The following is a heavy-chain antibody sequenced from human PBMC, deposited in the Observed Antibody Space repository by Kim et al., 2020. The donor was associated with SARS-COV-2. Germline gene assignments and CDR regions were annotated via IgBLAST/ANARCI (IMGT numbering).Heavy chain of an antibody. CDR2: IIPIFGTA. CDR3: AREFRQLYSSGPQDGMDV. CDR1: GGTFSNYA. V-gene: IGHV1-69*13. Sequence: SVKVSCKASGGTFSNYAISWVRQAPGQGLEWMGGIIPIFGTANYAQKFQGRVTITADESTSTAYMELSSLRSEDTAVYYCAREFRQLYSSGPQDGMDVWGQGTTVTVSS. D-gene: IGHD6-19*01. J-gene: IGHJ6*02.